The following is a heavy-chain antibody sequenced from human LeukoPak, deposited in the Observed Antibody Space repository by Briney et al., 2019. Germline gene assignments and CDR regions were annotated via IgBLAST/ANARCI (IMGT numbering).Heavy chain of an antibody. CDR1: GFTFSSYA. CDR3: AASKWSGSVDY. J-gene: IGHJ4*02. CDR2: IDRDGLTR. V-gene: IGHV3-74*03. Sequence: GGSLRLSCAVSGFTFSSYAMSWVRQVPGKGLAWVSRIDRDGLTREYADSVKGRFTITRDNARKMVHLEMYSLRGEDTAVYYCAASKWSGSVDYWGQGALVTVSS. D-gene: IGHD3-3*01.